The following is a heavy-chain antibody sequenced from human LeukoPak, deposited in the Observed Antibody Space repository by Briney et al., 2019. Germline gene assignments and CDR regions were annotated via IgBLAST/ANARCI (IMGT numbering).Heavy chain of an antibody. V-gene: IGHV3-21*01. CDR2: ISSSGSYI. CDR1: GFTFKSTF. Sequence: GGSLRLSCAVSGFTFKSTFMNWVRQAPGKGLEWVSPISSSGSYIHYADSVKGRFTVSRDNDNDTLYLHMTGLSAEDSATYYCTRDYGARDDWGQGTLVTVSS. D-gene: IGHD4-17*01. J-gene: IGHJ4*02. CDR3: TRDYGARDD.